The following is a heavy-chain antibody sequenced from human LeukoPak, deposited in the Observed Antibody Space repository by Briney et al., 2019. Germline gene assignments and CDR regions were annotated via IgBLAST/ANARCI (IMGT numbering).Heavy chain of an antibody. CDR1: GFTLNNAW. CDR3: TTDRYYDNSELQFQH. J-gene: IGHJ1*01. CDR2: IKRETDGGTI. Sequence: GGSLRLTRAASGFTLNNAWMSWVRQAPGKGLEWLGRIKRETDGGTIDYAAPVKGRFTISRDDSRNTLYLQMDSLKIEDTGVYYCTTDRYYDNSELQFQHWGQGTLVTVSS. D-gene: IGHD3-22*01. V-gene: IGHV3-15*01.